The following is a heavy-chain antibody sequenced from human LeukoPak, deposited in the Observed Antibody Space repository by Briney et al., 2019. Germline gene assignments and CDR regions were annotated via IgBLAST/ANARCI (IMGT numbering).Heavy chain of an antibody. J-gene: IGHJ3*02. CDR3: ARRAWDAFDI. CDR2: INHSGST. Sequence: SETLSLTCAVYGGSFSGYYWSWIRQPPGKGLEWIGEINHSGSTNYNPSLKSRVTISVDTSKNQFSLKLSSVTAADTAVYYCARRAWDAFDIWGQGTMVTVSS. V-gene: IGHV4-34*01. CDR1: GGSFSGYY.